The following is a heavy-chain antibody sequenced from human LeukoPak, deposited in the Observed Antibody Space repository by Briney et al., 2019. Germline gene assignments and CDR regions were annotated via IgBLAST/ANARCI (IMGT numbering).Heavy chain of an antibody. D-gene: IGHD5-18*01. CDR3: ARRLVVDTDESFDY. CDR1: GFTFSSYA. Sequence: GASLRLSCAASGFTFSSYAMSWVRQAPGKGLEWVSSISSSSSYIYYADSVKGRFTISRDNAKNSPYLQMNSLRAEDTAVYYCARRLVVDTDESFDYWGQGTLVTVSS. CDR2: ISSSSSYI. V-gene: IGHV3-21*01. J-gene: IGHJ4*02.